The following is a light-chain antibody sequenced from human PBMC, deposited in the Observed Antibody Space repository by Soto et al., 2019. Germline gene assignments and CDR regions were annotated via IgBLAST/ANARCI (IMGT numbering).Light chain of an antibody. CDR2: GAS. J-gene: IGKJ5*01. Sequence: IQLTQSPSSLSASVGDRVTITCRASHGISRHLAWYQQRPGKAPVLLIYGASNLQSGVPSRFSGSGSGTAFTLTISSLQPEDFATYYCQQFSGYPLTFGQGTRLEIK. CDR3: QQFSGYPLT. CDR1: HGISRH. V-gene: IGKV1-9*01.